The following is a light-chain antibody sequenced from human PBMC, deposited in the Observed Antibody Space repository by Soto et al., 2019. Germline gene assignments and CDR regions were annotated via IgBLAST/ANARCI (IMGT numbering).Light chain of an antibody. CDR2: GAS. CDR1: QSVSSSY. CDR3: QQYGSAPLT. Sequence: EIVLTQSPGTLSLSPGERATLSCRASQSVSSSYLAWYQQKPGQAPRLLIYGASSRATGIPDRFSGSGSGTDFTLTISRLEAEDFAVYYFQQYGSAPLTFGGGTKGEIK. J-gene: IGKJ4*01. V-gene: IGKV3-20*01.